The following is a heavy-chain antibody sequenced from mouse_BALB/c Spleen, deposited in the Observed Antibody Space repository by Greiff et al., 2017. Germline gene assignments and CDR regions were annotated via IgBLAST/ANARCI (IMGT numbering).Heavy chain of an antibody. CDR3: ARWGTGYAMDY. CDR2: IDPANGNT. Sequence: VQLKESGAELVKPGASVKLSCTASGFNIKDTYMHWVKQRPEQGLEWIGRIDPANGNTKYDPKFQGKATITADTSSNTAYLQLSSLTSEDTAVYYCARWGTGYAMDYWGQGTSVTVSS. J-gene: IGHJ4*01. D-gene: IGHD2-14*01. V-gene: IGHV14-3*02. CDR1: GFNIKDTY.